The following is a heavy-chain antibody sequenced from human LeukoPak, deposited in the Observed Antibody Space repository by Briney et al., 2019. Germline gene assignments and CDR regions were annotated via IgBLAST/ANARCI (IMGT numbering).Heavy chain of an antibody. J-gene: IGHJ4*02. Sequence: GGSLRLSCAASGFTFSSYSMNWVRQAPGKGLEWVSVIYSGGSTYYADSVKGRFTISRDNSKNTPYLQMNSLRAEDPAVYYCPRGYDNCKYYFDYWGPGTLVTVSS. CDR1: GFTFSSYS. D-gene: IGHD1-1*01. CDR2: IYSGGST. V-gene: IGHV3-53*01. CDR3: PRGYDNCKYYFDY.